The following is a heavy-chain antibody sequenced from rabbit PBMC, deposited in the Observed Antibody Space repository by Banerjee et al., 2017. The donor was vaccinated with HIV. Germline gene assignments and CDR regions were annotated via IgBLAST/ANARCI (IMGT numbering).Heavy chain of an antibody. CDR2: IYAGSSGST. CDR3: ARGYAGSSSYGMDL. D-gene: IGHD8-1*01. J-gene: IGHJ6*01. CDR1: GFSFSSSYY. Sequence: QSLEESGGDLVKPGASLTLTCTASGFSFSSSYYMCWVRQAPGKGLEWIACIYAGSSGSTYYASWAKGRFTISKTSSTTVTLQMTSLTAADTATYFCARGYAGSSSYGMDLWGPGTLVTVS. V-gene: IGHV1S40*01.